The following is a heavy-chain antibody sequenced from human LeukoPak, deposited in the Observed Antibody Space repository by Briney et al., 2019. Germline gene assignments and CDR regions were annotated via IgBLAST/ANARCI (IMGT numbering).Heavy chain of an antibody. Sequence: ASVKVSCKASGYTFTNFAMNWVRQAPGQGLEWMGWINTNTGNPTYAEGFTGRFVFSLDTSVTTAYPQISSLKAEDTAVYYCARARPNWGLNYWGQGTLVTVSS. J-gene: IGHJ4*02. CDR3: ARARPNWGLNY. D-gene: IGHD7-27*01. CDR2: INTNTGNP. CDR1: GYTFTNFA. V-gene: IGHV7-4-1*02.